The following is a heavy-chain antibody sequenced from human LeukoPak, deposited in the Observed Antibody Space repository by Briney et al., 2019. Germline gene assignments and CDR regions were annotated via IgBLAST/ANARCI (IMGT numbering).Heavy chain of an antibody. D-gene: IGHD6-19*01. CDR2: INHSGST. Sequence: SETLSLTCAVYGGSFSGYYWSWIRQPPGKGLEWIGEINHSGSTNYNPSLKSRVTISVDTSKNQFSLKLSSVTAADTAVYYCARRGKQFLNYYYYMDVWGKGTTVTVSS. V-gene: IGHV4-34*01. J-gene: IGHJ6*03. CDR1: GGSFSGYY. CDR3: ARRGKQFLNYYYYMDV.